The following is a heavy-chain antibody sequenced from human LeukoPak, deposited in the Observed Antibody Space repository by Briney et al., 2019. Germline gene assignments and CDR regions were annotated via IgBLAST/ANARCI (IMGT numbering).Heavy chain of an antibody. CDR3: AKWHERLLAFDS. CDR2: IHYTGKK. CDR1: GDPITAYY. J-gene: IGHJ4*02. Sequence: PSETLSLTCSVSGDPITAYYWNWVRQPPGKGLEWIGYIHYTGKKYYNPSLKSRITMSVDTSKSQFSLILSSVTAADTAVYYCAKWHERLLAFDSWGQGTLVTVSS. V-gene: IGHV4-59*03. D-gene: IGHD1-1*01.